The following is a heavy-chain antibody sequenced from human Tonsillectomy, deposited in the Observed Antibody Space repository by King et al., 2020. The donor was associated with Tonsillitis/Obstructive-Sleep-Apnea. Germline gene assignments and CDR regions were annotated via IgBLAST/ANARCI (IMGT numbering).Heavy chain of an antibody. J-gene: IGHJ6*02. Sequence: DQLVQSGSELKKPGASVKVSCKASGYTFTKYAMNWVRQAPGQGLEWMGWINTNTGNPTYGQGFTGRFVFSLDTSVSAAYVQISSLKAEDTAVYYCARPRPIGQGSYYFYGLDVWGQGTMVTVSS. CDR3: ARPRPIGQGSYYFYGLDV. V-gene: IGHV7-4-1*02. CDR1: GYTFTKYA. CDR2: INTNTGNP.